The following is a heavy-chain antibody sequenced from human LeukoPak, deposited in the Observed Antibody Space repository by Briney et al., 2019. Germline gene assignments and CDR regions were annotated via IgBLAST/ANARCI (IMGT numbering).Heavy chain of an antibody. Sequence: PSENLSLTCTVSGGSISSSSYYWGWIRQPPGKGLEWIGSIYYSGSTYYNPSLKSRVTISVDTSKNQFSLKLSSVTAADTAVYYCARDGYCSGGSCYTAYYGMDVWGQGTTVTVSS. D-gene: IGHD2-15*01. CDR3: ARDGYCSGGSCYTAYYGMDV. CDR2: IYYSGST. J-gene: IGHJ6*02. V-gene: IGHV4-39*02. CDR1: GGSISSSSYY.